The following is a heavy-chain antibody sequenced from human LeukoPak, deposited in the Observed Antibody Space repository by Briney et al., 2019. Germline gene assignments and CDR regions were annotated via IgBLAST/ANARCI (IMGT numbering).Heavy chain of an antibody. CDR1: GYSLTELS. Sequence: ASVNVSCKVSGYSLTELSMHWVRQTPGKGLEWMGGFDPEAGEIIYAQKFQGRVTMTEDTSTDTAYMELSSLRSEDTAVFYCATWAGAVIVDKNGGVYWGQGTLVTVSS. CDR3: ATWAGAVIVDKNGGVY. V-gene: IGHV1-24*01. D-gene: IGHD3-22*01. CDR2: FDPEAGEI. J-gene: IGHJ4*02.